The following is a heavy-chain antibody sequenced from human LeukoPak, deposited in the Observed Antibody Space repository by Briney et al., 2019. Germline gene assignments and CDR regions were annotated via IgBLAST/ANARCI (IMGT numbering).Heavy chain of an antibody. CDR1: GFIFSSYS. V-gene: IGHV3-23*01. Sequence: GGSLRLSCAGSGFIFSSYSMSWVRQAPGQGLEWVSGITSGGNTYYADSVKGRFTVSRDNSKNTLFLQMNSLRAEDTALYYCAKAYDSSPAEYWGQGTLVTVSS. D-gene: IGHD3-22*01. CDR2: ITSGGNT. J-gene: IGHJ4*02. CDR3: AKAYDSSPAEY.